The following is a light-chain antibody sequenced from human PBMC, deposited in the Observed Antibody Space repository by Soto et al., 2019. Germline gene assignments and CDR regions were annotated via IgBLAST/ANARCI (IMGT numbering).Light chain of an antibody. J-gene: IGLJ3*02. CDR3: CSYAGSYVWM. CDR2: EDT. CDR1: SSDVGYYHF. V-gene: IGLV2-11*01. Sequence: QSVVTQPRSVSGSPGQSVTISCTGTSSDVGYYHFVSWYQQHPGKGPKLIIYEDTERPSGVPQRFSASKSGNTAFLTISGLKVEDEADYFCCSYAGSYVWMFGGGTKLTVL.